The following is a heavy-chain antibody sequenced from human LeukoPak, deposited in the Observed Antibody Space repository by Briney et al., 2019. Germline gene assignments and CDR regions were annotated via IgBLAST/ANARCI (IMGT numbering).Heavy chain of an antibody. CDR3: ARDPGSSAFDY. D-gene: IGHD5/OR15-5a*01. Sequence: GGSLILSCAASGFNFTNYWMTWVRQAPGKGLEFVANINQDESVKNYVDSVKGRFTISRDNAENSLHLQMNSLRVEDTAVYYCARDPGSSAFDYWGQGTLVTVSS. CDR2: INQDESVK. J-gene: IGHJ4*02. V-gene: IGHV3-7*01. CDR1: GFNFTNYW.